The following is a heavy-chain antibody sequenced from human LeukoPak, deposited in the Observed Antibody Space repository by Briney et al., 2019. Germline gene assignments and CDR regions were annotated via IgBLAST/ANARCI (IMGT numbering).Heavy chain of an antibody. D-gene: IGHD2-2*01. Sequence: GESLKISCKGSGYTFTNYWIGWVRQMPGKGLELMGIIYPGDSDTRYSPFFQGQVTISADKSISTAYLQWSSLKASDTAMYYCARHQFSSTSSSMDVWGKGTTVTVSS. V-gene: IGHV5-51*01. J-gene: IGHJ6*03. CDR1: GYTFTNYW. CDR3: ARHQFSSTSSSMDV. CDR2: IYPGDSDT.